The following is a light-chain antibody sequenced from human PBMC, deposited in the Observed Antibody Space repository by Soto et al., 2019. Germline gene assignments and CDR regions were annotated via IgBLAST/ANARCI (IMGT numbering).Light chain of an antibody. V-gene: IGKV3-15*01. J-gene: IGKJ4*01. CDR2: GAS. CDR3: QQYNNWPPLT. Sequence: EVVMTQSPATLSVSAGETVTLSCRASQSVSTKLAWYQQKPGLAPRLLIFGASTRATGVPARFSGSGSGTEFTLTISSLQSEDFALYSCQQYNNWPPLTFGGGTKVEIK. CDR1: QSVSTK.